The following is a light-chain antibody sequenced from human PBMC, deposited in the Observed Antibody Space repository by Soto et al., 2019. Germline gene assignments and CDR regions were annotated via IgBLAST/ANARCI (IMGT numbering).Light chain of an antibody. J-gene: IGKJ1*01. CDR2: GAS. Sequence: TQSPSTLSLSPGERATLSCRASQSVSSSYLAWYQQKPGQAPRLLIYGASSRATGIPDRFSGSGSGTDFTLTISRLEPEDFAVYYCQQYGSSPWTFGQGTKVEIK. CDR3: QQYGSSPWT. V-gene: IGKV3-20*01. CDR1: QSVSSSY.